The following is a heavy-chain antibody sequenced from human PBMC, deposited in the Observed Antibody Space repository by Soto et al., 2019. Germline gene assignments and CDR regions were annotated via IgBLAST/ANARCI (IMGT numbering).Heavy chain of an antibody. V-gene: IGHV4-61*01. J-gene: IGHJ4*02. D-gene: IGHD3-22*01. CDR1: GGSVSSGSYF. CDR2: IYYTGNT. Sequence: SETRSLTCTVSGGSVSSGSYFWSWIRQPPGKGLEWIGYIYYTGNTDYNPSLNSRVTISVDTSKNQFSLKLSSVTAADTAVYYCARDHNFDTTGYPLDYWGQGTLVTVSS. CDR3: ARDHNFDTTGYPLDY.